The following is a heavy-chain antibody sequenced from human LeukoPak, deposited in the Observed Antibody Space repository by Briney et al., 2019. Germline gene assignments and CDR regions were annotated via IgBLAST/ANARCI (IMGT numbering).Heavy chain of an antibody. D-gene: IGHD5/OR15-5a*01. Sequence: GGSLRLSCAASGFTVSSNYLSWVRQAPGKGLEYVSAISSNGGSTYYAHSVKGRFTISRDNSKNPLYLQMGSTRAEDLAVYYCPRARAVYVADYWGQGTLLTVSS. CDR1: GFTVSSNY. CDR2: ISSNGGST. V-gene: IGHV3-64*01. J-gene: IGHJ4*02. CDR3: PRARAVYVADY.